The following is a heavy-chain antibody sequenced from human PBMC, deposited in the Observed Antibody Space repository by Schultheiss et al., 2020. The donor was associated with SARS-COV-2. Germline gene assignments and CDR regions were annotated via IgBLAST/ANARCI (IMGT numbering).Heavy chain of an antibody. CDR1: GGSISSYY. Sequence: LRLSCTVSGGSISSYYWSWIRQHPGKGLEWIGYIYYSGSTYYNPSLKSRVTISVDTSKNQFSLKLSSVTAADTAVYYCARSPSRTTITMIVAEGYYFDYWGQGTLVTVSS. D-gene: IGHD3-22*01. CDR3: ARSPSRTTITMIVAEGYYFDY. CDR2: IYYSGST. V-gene: IGHV4-31*03. J-gene: IGHJ4*02.